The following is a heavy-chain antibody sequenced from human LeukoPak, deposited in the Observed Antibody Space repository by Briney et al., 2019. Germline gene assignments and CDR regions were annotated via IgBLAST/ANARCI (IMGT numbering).Heavy chain of an antibody. J-gene: IGHJ4*02. CDR1: GYTFTDYN. CDR2: INPNRGDT. D-gene: IGHD2-8*01. Sequence: GASGKVSCKAFGYTFTDYNMHWVRQAPGQGREWMGWINPNRGDTKYVQKFQGRVTLSIDTSISTASMELSRLRSDDTAVFYCATLMAHFDYWGQGTLVTVSS. CDR3: ATLMAHFDY. V-gene: IGHV1-2*02.